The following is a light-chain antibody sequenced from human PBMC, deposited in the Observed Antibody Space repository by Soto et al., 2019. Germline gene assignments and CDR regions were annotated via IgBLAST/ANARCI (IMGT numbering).Light chain of an antibody. Sequence: EIVLTQSPDTLSLSPGERATLSCRASQSVSSNSLAWYQQKPGQAPRLLIYGASSRATGLPDRFSGSGSGTDFTLTISRLEPEDFAVYYCQQYGSSPGYTFGQGTKLEIK. CDR3: QQYGSSPGYT. CDR1: QSVSSNS. J-gene: IGKJ2*01. V-gene: IGKV3-20*01. CDR2: GAS.